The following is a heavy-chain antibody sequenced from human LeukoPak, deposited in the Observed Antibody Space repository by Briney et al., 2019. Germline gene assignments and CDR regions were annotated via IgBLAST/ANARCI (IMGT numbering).Heavy chain of an antibody. J-gene: IGHJ4*02. CDR1: GFTFSSNV. CDR3: ARDFGGYNNDY. Sequence: GGSLRLSCVASGFTFSSNVLNWVRQAPGKGLEWVSVSGTYGRTQYADSVKGRFTMSRDNAKNSLYLQMNSLRAEDTAVYYCARDFGGYNNDYWGQGTLVTVSS. V-gene: IGHV3-21*01. D-gene: IGHD5-24*01. CDR2: SGTYGRT.